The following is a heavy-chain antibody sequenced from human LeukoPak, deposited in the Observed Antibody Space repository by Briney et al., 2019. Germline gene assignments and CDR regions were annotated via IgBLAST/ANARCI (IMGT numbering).Heavy chain of an antibody. CDR1: GFTFSRYG. CDR2: IRYDGGEE. Sequence: GGSLRLSCSVTGFTFSRYGIHWVRQAPGEGLEWVTVIRYDGGEEYYADSVRRRFTISRDNSKNTVYLQMNNPRAEDTALYYCARESGYNPEPVAFDIWGQGTTVTVSS. CDR3: ARESGYNPEPVAFDI. V-gene: IGHV3-33*01. J-gene: IGHJ3*02. D-gene: IGHD5-24*01.